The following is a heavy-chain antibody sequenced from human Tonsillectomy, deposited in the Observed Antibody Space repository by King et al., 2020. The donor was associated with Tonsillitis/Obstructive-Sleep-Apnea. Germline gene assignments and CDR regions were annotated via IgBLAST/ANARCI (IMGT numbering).Heavy chain of an antibody. CDR3: ARTRGSGWPEVYFDY. CDR1: GFSLSNARMG. Sequence: TLKESGPVLVKPTETLTLTCTVSGFSLSNARMGVSWIRQPPGKALEWLAHIFSNDEKSYSTSLKSRPTISKDTSKSQVVLTMTNMDPVDTATYYCARTRGSGWPEVYFDYWGQGTLVTVSS. J-gene: IGHJ4*02. CDR2: IFSNDEK. V-gene: IGHV2-26*01. D-gene: IGHD6-19*01.